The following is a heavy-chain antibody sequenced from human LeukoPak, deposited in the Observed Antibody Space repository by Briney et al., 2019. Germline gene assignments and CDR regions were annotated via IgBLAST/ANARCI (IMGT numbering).Heavy chain of an antibody. CDR1: GGSISSDGYY. CDR2: IYYSGST. D-gene: IGHD4-11*01. CDR3: ARDRSGYSNIDY. V-gene: IGHV4-31*03. J-gene: IGHJ4*02. Sequence: PSETLSLTCTVSGGSISSDGYYWSWIRQHPVKGLEWIGYIYYSGSTYYNPSLKSRITMSVDTSGNHFSLKLHSVTAADTAVYYCARDRSGYSNIDYWGQGILVTVSS.